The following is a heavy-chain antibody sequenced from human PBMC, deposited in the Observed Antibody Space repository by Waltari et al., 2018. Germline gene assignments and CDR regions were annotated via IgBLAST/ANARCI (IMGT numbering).Heavy chain of an antibody. J-gene: IGHJ3*02. V-gene: IGHV4-59*01. CDR3: AREKGKGDAFDI. CDR1: GGSISSYY. CDR2: IYYSGST. Sequence: QVQLQESGPGLVKPSETLSLTCTVSGGSISSYYWSWIRQPPGKGLDWIGYIYYSGSTNYNPSLKSRVTISVDTSKNQFSLKLSSVTAADTAVYYCAREKGKGDAFDIWGQGTMVTVSS.